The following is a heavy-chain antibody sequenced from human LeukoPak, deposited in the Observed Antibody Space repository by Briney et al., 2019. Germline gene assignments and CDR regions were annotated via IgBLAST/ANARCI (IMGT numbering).Heavy chain of an antibody. D-gene: IGHD4-17*01. CDR1: GFTFSTYA. Sequence: PGGSLSLSCSASGFTFSTYAMYWVRQAPGKGLEYVSAISSNGGSTYYADSVKGRFTISRDNSKKTLYLQMSSLRAEDTAVYYCVKDPSTVTPCFGLDVWGQGTTLTVSS. CDR3: VKDPSTVTPCFGLDV. CDR2: ISSNGGST. J-gene: IGHJ6*02. V-gene: IGHV3-64D*09.